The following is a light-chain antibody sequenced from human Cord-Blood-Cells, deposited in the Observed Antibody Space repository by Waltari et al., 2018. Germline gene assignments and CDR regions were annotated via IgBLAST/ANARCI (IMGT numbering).Light chain of an antibody. J-gene: IGKJ3*01. Sequence: ELVLPQSPAPLSLSPGERATFSCRPSQSVSSYSAWYQQKPGQARRLLIYEASNRATGIPARFSGSGSGTDFTLTSSSLEPEDVAVYYCQQRSNWPGFTFGPVTKVDIK. CDR3: QQRSNWPGFT. V-gene: IGKV3-11*01. CDR1: QSVSSY. CDR2: EAS.